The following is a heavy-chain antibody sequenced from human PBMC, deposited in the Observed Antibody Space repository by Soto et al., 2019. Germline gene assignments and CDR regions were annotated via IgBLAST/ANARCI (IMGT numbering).Heavy chain of an antibody. CDR3: ARENDRPQLGGNYSYILDV. D-gene: IGHD3-3*02. CDR2: IMPVFRTP. J-gene: IGHJ6*02. V-gene: IGHV1-69*12. CDR1: GGTFRTAA. Sequence: QVQLEQSGAEVKKPGSSVKVSCKASGGTFRTAAVSWVRQAPGHGLGWMGGIMPVFRTPDYAQKFHGRVTITADESTSTAYMELSGLRSDDTAVYYCARENDRPQLGGNYSYILDVWGQGTTITVSS.